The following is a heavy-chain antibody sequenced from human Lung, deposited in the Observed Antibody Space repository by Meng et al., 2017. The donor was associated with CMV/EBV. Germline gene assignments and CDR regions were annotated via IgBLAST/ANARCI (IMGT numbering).Heavy chain of an antibody. CDR1: GYTFSKHG. CDR3: ARVEVGSTSGDY. J-gene: IGHJ4*02. D-gene: IGHD1-26*01. CDR2: ISPYKGNT. V-gene: IGHV1-18*01. Sequence: VQSRGQIRKPATILKVPCKAVGYTFSKHGITRVAQAPGPVPERQGWISPYKGNTNHAQTLQSRVTMTTDTSTSTAYLELRSLRSDDTPVYYCARVEVGSTSGDYWCQVTLDTVSS.